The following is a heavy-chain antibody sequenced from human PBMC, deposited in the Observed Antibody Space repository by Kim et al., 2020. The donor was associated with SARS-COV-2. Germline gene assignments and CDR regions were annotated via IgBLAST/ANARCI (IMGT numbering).Heavy chain of an antibody. Sequence: ASVKVSCKASGYTFTSYYMHWVRQAPGQGLEWMGIINPSGGSTSYAQKFQGRVTMTRDTSTSTVYMELSSLRSEDTAVYYCARGGKTARGITGTTGDYWGQGTLVTVSS. CDR1: GYTFTSYY. V-gene: IGHV1-46*01. J-gene: IGHJ4*02. CDR3: ARGGKTARGITGTTGDY. CDR2: INPSGGST. D-gene: IGHD1-7*01.